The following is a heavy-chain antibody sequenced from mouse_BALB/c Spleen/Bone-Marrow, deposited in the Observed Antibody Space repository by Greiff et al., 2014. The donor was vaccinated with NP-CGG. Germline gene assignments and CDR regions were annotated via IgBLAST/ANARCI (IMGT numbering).Heavy chain of an antibody. V-gene: IGHV1-31*01. D-gene: IGHD2-14*01. J-gene: IGHJ1*01. Sequence: VQLKESGPELVKPGASMKISCKASGYSFTGYTLNWVKQSHGKNLEWIGLINPYNGGTSYNQKFKGKATLTVDKSSSTAYMERLSLTSEDSAVYYCAREEGYDEGEYFDVWGAGTTVTVSS. CDR1: GYSFTGYT. CDR3: AREEGYDEGEYFDV. CDR2: INPYNGGT.